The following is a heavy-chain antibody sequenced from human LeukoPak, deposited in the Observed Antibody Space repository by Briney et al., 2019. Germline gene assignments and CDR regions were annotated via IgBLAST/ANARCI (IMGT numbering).Heavy chain of an antibody. CDR3: AKSGILTGYYPYYYYYMDA. V-gene: IGHV3-9*01. D-gene: IGHD3-9*01. CDR2: ISWNSGSI. CDR1: GFTFDDYA. Sequence: PGGSLRLSCAASGFTFDDYAMHWVRQAPGKGLEWVSGISWNSGSIGYADSVKGRFTISRDNAKNSLYLQMNSLRAEDTALYYCAKSGILTGYYPYYYYYMDAWGKGTTVTVSS. J-gene: IGHJ6*03.